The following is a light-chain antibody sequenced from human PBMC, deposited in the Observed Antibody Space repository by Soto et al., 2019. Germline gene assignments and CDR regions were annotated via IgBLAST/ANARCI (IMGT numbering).Light chain of an antibody. CDR2: ATS. CDR1: QTVSTY. J-gene: IGKJ1*01. Sequence: DTQMTQSPSSLSASVGDRISISCRASQTVSTYLNWYQQKPGKAPTLLISATSTLQSGAPSRFSGSGSGTDFTLTITSRQPEDFATYYCQQTYTTPRTFGQGTKVAIK. CDR3: QQTYTTPRT. V-gene: IGKV1-39*01.